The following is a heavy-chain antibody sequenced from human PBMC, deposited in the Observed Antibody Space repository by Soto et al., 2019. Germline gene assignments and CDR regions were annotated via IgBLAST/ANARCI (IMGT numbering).Heavy chain of an antibody. Sequence: EASVKVSCKASGYTFTSYDINWVRQATGQGLEWMGWMNPNSGNTGYAQKFQGRVTMTRNTSISTAYMELSSLRSEDTAVYYCARGRAYYYDSSGYPVDAFDIWGQGTMVTVSS. CDR2: MNPNSGNT. CDR3: ARGRAYYYDSSGYPVDAFDI. CDR1: GYTFTSYD. D-gene: IGHD3-22*01. V-gene: IGHV1-8*01. J-gene: IGHJ3*02.